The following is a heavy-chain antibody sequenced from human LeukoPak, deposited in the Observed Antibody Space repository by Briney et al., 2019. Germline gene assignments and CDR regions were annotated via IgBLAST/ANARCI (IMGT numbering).Heavy chain of an antibody. CDR3: AKRRSGSYFWDMDFDY. V-gene: IGHV3-23*01. Sequence: QPGGSLTLSCAASGFTFHNYGLSWVRQAPGEGLKWVSAISGPGGDTYYADSVKGRFTVSRDTSENILYLQMNSLRVEDTAVYYCAKRRSGSYFWDMDFDYWGQGTLVTVSS. CDR1: GFTFHNYG. CDR2: ISGPGGDT. J-gene: IGHJ4*02. D-gene: IGHD1-26*01.